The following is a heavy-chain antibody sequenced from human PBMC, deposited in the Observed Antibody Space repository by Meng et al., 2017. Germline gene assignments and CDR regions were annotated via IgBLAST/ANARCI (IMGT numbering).Heavy chain of an antibody. D-gene: IGHD1-26*01. J-gene: IGHJ5*02. V-gene: IGHV3-72*01. CDR2: TRNKANSYTT. CDR3: ARERDRGSSSNWFDP. CDR1: GFTFSDHY. Sequence: GESLKISCAASGFTFSDHYMDWVRQAPGKGLEWVGRTRNKANSYTTEYAASVKGRFTISRDDSKNSLYLQMNSLKTEDTAVYYCARERDRGSSSNWFDPWGQGTLVTVSS.